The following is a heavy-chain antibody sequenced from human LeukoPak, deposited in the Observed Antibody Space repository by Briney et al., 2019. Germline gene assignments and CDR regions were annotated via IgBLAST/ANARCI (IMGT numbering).Heavy chain of an antibody. V-gene: IGHV5-51*01. CDR3: ARPAGRDNYFID. Sequence: GESLKISCKGSGYSFSNYWIGWVRQMPGKGLEYMGIIYPGDSDTRYSPSFQGQVTITADKSSSTAYLQWCSLKASDTAMYYCARPAGRDNYFIDWGQGTLVTVSS. J-gene: IGHJ4*02. D-gene: IGHD5-24*01. CDR1: GYSFSNYW. CDR2: IYPGDSDT.